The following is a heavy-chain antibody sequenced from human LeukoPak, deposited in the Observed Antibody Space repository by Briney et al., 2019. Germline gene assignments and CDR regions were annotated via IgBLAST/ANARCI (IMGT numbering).Heavy chain of an antibody. V-gene: IGHV4-59*12. CDR1: GGSISNYY. D-gene: IGHD3-10*01. J-gene: IGHJ6*03. Sequence: SETLSLTCTVSGGSISNYYWSWIRQPPGKGLEWIGYIFYSGSSNYSPSLKSRVTMSVDTSKNQFSLKLSSVTAADTAVYYCARAYYYGSGSYRKIKGGYYYYMDVWGKGTTVTVSS. CDR2: IFYSGSS. CDR3: ARAYYYGSGSYRKIKGGYYYYMDV.